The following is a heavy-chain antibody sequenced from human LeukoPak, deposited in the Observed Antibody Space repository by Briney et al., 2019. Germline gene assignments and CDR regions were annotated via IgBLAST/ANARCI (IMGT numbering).Heavy chain of an antibody. CDR1: GFTFSSYW. D-gene: IGHD3-3*01. CDR2: IKQDGSEK. Sequence: GGSLRLSCAASGFTFSSYWMSWVRQAPGKGLEWVANIKQDGSEKYYVDSVKGRFTISRDNAKNSLYLQMNSLRAEDTAVYYCARAVFGDFWSGFPPYMDVWGKGTTVTVSS. J-gene: IGHJ6*03. V-gene: IGHV3-7*01. CDR3: ARAVFGDFWSGFPPYMDV.